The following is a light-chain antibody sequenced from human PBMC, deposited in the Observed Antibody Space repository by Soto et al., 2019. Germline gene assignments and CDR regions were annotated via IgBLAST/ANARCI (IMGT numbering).Light chain of an antibody. CDR3: QQYNIYIT. CDR2: GAS. Sequence: EIVMTQSPATLSVSPGERATLSCRASQSVSSNLAWYQHKPGQAPRLLIYGASTRATGVPARFSGSGSETEFTLTISSLQSEDFAVYYCQQYNIYITFGQGTRLEIK. CDR1: QSVSSN. J-gene: IGKJ5*01. V-gene: IGKV3-15*01.